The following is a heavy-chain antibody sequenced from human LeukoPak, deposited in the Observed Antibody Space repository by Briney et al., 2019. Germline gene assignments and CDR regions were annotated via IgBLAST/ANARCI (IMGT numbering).Heavy chain of an antibody. Sequence: GGSLRLSCVAPGFTFSSYAMSWVRQALGKGREWVSAIGSGGRRTYYADSVRGRFIISRENAKNSFYLQLNSLTVGDTAVYYCAREGSGEFADIWRQGTLVSVSS. CDR2: IGSGGRRT. CDR1: GFTFSSYA. J-gene: IGHJ3*02. V-gene: IGHV3/OR16-10*01. CDR3: AREGSGEFADI. D-gene: IGHD3-10*01.